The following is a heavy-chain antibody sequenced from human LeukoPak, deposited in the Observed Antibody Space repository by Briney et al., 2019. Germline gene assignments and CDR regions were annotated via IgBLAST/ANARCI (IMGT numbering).Heavy chain of an antibody. CDR3: ARFGYCSSTSCFRPEENWFDP. D-gene: IGHD2-2*01. CDR1: GFTFSACA. CDR2: IKQDGSEK. V-gene: IGHV3-7*01. Sequence: GGSLRLSCVTSGFTFSACALSWVRQAPGKGLEWVANIKQDGSEKYYVDSVKGRFTISRDNAKNSLYLQMNSLRAEDTAVYYCARFGYCSSTSCFRPEENWFDPWGQGTLVTVSS. J-gene: IGHJ5*02.